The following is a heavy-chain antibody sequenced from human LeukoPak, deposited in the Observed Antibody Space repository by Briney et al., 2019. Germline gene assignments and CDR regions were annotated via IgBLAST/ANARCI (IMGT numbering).Heavy chain of an antibody. D-gene: IGHD3-3*01. CDR1: GFTFTNYG. V-gene: IGHV1-18*01. CDR3: ARVREGYDFSDY. Sequence: ASVKVSCKASGFTFTNYGISWVRQAPGQGLEWMGWISTYNGDTDYAQKLQGRVTMTTDTSTSTAYMELRSLRSDDTAVYYCARVREGYDFSDYWGQGTLVTVSS. CDR2: ISTYNGDT. J-gene: IGHJ4*02.